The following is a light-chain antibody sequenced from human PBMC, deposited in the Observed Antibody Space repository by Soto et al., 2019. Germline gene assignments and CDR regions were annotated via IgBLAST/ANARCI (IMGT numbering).Light chain of an antibody. CDR2: GIS. Sequence: EIVMTQSPATLSVSPGESATLSCRASQILRSTYLAWYHQKPGQAPRLLIYGISNRATGISDRFSGSGSGTEFTLTISSLQSEDSAVYYCQQYSAWPLTFGGGTKVEIK. J-gene: IGKJ4*01. CDR3: QQYSAWPLT. CDR1: QILRSTY. V-gene: IGKV3D-15*01.